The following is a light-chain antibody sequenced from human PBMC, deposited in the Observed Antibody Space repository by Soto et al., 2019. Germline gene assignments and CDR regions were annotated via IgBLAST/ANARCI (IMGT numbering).Light chain of an antibody. CDR3: QQSYSSHT. V-gene: IGKV1-39*01. Sequence: DIQLTQSPSSLSASVGDRVTITCRASQNINTYLNWYQQKPGKAPNLLIYVASSLQSGVPSRFSGSGSGTDFTLTISSLQPEDFETYYCQQSYSSHTFGPGTKVDIK. CDR1: QNINTY. J-gene: IGKJ3*01. CDR2: VAS.